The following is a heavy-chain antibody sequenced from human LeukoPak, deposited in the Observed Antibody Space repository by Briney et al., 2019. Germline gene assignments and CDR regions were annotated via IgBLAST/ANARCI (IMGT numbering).Heavy chain of an antibody. CDR3: ARRARVGGNSSDNWFDP. D-gene: IGHD4-23*01. Sequence: GGSLRLSCAASGFTFGSYGMHWVRQAPGKGLEWVAVISYDGSNKYYADSVKGRFTISRDNSKNTLYLQMNSLRAEDTAVYYCARRARVGGNSSDNWFDPWGQGTLVTVSS. CDR1: GFTFGSYG. CDR2: ISYDGSNK. J-gene: IGHJ5*02. V-gene: IGHV3-30*03.